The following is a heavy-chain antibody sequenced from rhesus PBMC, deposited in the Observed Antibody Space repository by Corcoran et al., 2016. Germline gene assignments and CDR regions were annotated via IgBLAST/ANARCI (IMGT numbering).Heavy chain of an antibody. J-gene: IGHJ6*01. CDR1: GYTFGSYA. CDR2: IIPLVGVT. CDR3: ASSRGIAAAGHGLDS. D-gene: IGHD6-31*01. Sequence: QVQQVQSGAEVKQPGSSVKVSCKASGYTFGSYAISWVRQAPGQGLEWRGVIIPLVGVTNSAEKFQGRVTITADTSTSTAYMELSSLRSEDTAVYYCASSRGIAAAGHGLDSWGQGVVVTVSS. V-gene: IGHV1-198*01.